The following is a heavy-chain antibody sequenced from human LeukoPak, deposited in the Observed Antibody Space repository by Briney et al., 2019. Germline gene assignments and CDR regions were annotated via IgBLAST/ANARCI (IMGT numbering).Heavy chain of an antibody. CDR2: MNPNSGNT. D-gene: IGHD2-2*01. CDR1: GYTFTSYD. Sequence: GASVKVSCKASGYTFTSYDINWVRQATGQGLEWMGWMNPNSGNTGYAQKFQGRVTMTRNTSISTAYMELSSLRSEDTAVYYCARSHQPPYYYYMDVWGKGTMVTISS. CDR3: ARSHQPPYYYYMDV. J-gene: IGHJ6*03. V-gene: IGHV1-8*01.